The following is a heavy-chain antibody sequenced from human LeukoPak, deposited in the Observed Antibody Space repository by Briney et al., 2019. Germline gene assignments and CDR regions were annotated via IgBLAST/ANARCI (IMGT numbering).Heavy chain of an antibody. CDR1: GGSLSGYY. Sequence: SETLSLTCAVYGGSLSGYYWSWIRQPPGKGLEWIGEINHSGSTNYNPSLKSRVTISVDTSKNQFSLKLSSVTAADTAVYYCARPYYGSGSYYGYWGQGTLVTVSS. CDR3: ARPYYGSGSYYGY. J-gene: IGHJ4*02. V-gene: IGHV4-34*01. D-gene: IGHD3-10*01. CDR2: INHSGST.